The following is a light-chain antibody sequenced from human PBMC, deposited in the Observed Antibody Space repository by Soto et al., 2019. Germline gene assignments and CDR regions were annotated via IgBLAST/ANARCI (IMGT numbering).Light chain of an antibody. CDR3: QQYNSYYT. Sequence: DIQMTQSPSTLSASVGDRVTITCRASQSISSWLAWYQQKPGKAPKLLIYDASSLESGVPSRFSGSGSGTEFTLTISSLQLDDFATYYFQQYNSYYTVGQGTKLEIK. V-gene: IGKV1-5*01. J-gene: IGKJ2*01. CDR2: DAS. CDR1: QSISSW.